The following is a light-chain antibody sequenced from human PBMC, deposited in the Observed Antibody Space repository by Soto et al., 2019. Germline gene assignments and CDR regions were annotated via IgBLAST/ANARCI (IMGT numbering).Light chain of an antibody. CDR2: RDF. Sequence: QSVLTQPPSASGTPGQRVTISCSGSRYNIGSNYVYWYQQLPGTAPKLLIYRDFQRPSGVPDRLSGSKSGTSASLAISGLRSEDEADYYCTAWDDSLSVVVFGGGTKVTVL. J-gene: IGLJ2*01. V-gene: IGLV1-47*01. CDR3: TAWDDSLSVVV. CDR1: RYNIGSNY.